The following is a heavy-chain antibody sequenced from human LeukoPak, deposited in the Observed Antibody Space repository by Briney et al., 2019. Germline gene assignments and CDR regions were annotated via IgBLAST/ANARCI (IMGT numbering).Heavy chain of an antibody. CDR1: GGTFSSYA. Sequence: SVKVSCKASGGTFSSYAISWVRQAPGQGLEWMGKIIPIFGTANYAQKFQGRVTITTDESTSTAYMELSSLRSEDTAVYYCANTKEGAFDYWGQGTLVTVSS. CDR2: IIPIFGTA. CDR3: ANTKEGAFDY. D-gene: IGHD1-26*01. V-gene: IGHV1-69*05. J-gene: IGHJ4*02.